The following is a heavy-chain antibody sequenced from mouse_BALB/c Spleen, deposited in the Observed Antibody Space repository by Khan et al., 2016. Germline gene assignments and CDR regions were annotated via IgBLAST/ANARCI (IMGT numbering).Heavy chain of an antibody. CDR2: ISYSGST. CDR3: ARGGITYAMDY. Sequence: EVKLLESGPGLVKPSQSLSLTCTVTGYSITSDYAWNWIRQFPGNKLEWMGYISYSGSTSYNPSLKSRISITRDTSKNQFFLQLNSVTTEDTATYYCARGGITYAMDYWGQGTSVTVSS. D-gene: IGHD2-4*01. V-gene: IGHV3-2*02. CDR1: GYSITSDYA. J-gene: IGHJ4*01.